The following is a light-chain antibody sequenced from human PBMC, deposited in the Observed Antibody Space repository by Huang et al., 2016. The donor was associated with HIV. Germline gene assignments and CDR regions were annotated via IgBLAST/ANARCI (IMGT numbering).Light chain of an antibody. Sequence: DIQMTQSPSSVSASVGDRISFTCRASQDINRWLAWYQQKPGKAPKLLIYAASTLQGGVARRVSSRVSGTGFTLTINNLQPEDFATYFCQQAVSFPLTFGGGTKVEIK. V-gene: IGKV1-12*01. CDR2: AAS. CDR3: QQAVSFPLT. J-gene: IGKJ4*01. CDR1: QDINRW.